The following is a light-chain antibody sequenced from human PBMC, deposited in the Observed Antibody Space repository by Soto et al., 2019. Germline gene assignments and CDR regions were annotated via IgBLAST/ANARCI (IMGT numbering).Light chain of an antibody. Sequence: QAASVSGSPGQSITISCTGTSSDVGGYNYVSWYQQHPGKAPKLMIYEVNNRPSGVSNRFSGSKSGNTASLTISGLQAEDEADYYCNSYTSSSTRVFGGGTKLTVL. J-gene: IGLJ2*01. V-gene: IGLV2-14*01. CDR2: EVN. CDR1: SSDVGGYNY. CDR3: NSYTSSSTRV.